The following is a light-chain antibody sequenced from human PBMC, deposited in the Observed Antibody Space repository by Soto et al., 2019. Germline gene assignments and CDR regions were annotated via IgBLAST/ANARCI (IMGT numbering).Light chain of an antibody. V-gene: IGKV1-17*01. CDR1: QVITND. J-gene: IGKJ1*01. CDR2: AAS. Sequence: IQMTQSPSSLSASVGDRLDITCRASQVITNDLGWYQHKPGKAPKRLIYAASTLQSGVPSRFSGSGSGTEFTLTISSLQPEDVATYYRLQLNTYPWTFGQGTKVDIK. CDR3: LQLNTYPWT.